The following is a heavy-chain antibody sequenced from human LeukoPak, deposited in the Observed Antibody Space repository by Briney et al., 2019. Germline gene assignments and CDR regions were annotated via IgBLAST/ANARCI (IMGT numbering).Heavy chain of an antibody. CDR3: ARVPVASWIQLDS. CDR2: IYSGGST. Sequence: GGSLRLSCAASGFTVSSNYMSWVRQAPGKGLEWVSIIYSGGSTYFADSVKGRFSISRDNSKNTLYLQMNSLRAEDTALYYCARVPVASWIQLDSWGQGTLVTVSS. V-gene: IGHV3-53*01. J-gene: IGHJ4*02. CDR1: GFTVSSNY. D-gene: IGHD6-13*01.